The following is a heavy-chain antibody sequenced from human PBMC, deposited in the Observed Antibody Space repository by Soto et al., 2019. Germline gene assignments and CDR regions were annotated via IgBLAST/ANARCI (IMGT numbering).Heavy chain of an antibody. CDR2: IYYSGST. J-gene: IGHJ3*02. D-gene: IGHD3-3*01. Sequence: SETLSLTCTVSGGSISSGGYYWSWIRQHPGKGLEWIGYIYYSGSTYYNPSLKSRVTISVDTSKNQFSLKLSSVTAADTAVYYCARDFGYDFWSGKAFDIWGQGTMVTVSS. CDR3: ARDFGYDFWSGKAFDI. CDR1: GGSISSGGYY. V-gene: IGHV4-31*03.